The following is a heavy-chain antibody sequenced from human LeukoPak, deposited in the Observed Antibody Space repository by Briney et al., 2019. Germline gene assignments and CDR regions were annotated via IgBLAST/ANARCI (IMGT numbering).Heavy chain of an antibody. CDR3: ARGRPSPVIRITMVRQDAFDI. CDR2: INPNSGGT. D-gene: IGHD3-10*01. J-gene: IGHJ3*02. Sequence: ASVKVSCKASGYTFTGYYMHWVGQAPGQGLEWMGWINPNSGGTNYAQKFQGRVTMTRDTSISTAYMELSRLRSDDTAVYYCARGRPSPVIRITMVRQDAFDIWGQGTMVTVSS. V-gene: IGHV1-2*02. CDR1: GYTFTGYY.